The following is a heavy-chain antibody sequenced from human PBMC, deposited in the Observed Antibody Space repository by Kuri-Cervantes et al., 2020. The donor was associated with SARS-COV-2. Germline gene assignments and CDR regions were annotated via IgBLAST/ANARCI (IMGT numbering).Heavy chain of an antibody. CDR2: ISAYNGNT. Sequence: ASVKVSCKASGYTFTSYGISWVRQAPGQGLEWMGWISAYNGNTNYAQKFQGRVTMTRDTSISTAYMELSRLRPDDTAVYYCARDLRAFHPPREAGAYYFDYWGQGTLVTVSS. CDR3: ARDLRAFHPPREAGAYYFDY. J-gene: IGHJ4*02. V-gene: IGHV1-18*01. CDR1: GYTFTSYG. D-gene: IGHD3-10*01.